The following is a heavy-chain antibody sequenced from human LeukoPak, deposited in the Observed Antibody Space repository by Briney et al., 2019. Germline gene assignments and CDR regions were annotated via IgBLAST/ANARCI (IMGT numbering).Heavy chain of an antibody. V-gene: IGHV4-59*01. CDR3: AREGRSWYAFDY. J-gene: IGHJ4*02. CDR2: IYYSGST. Sequence: PSETLSLTGTVSGGSISTYYWSWIRQPPGKGLEWIGYIYYSGSTNYNPSLKSRVTISVDTSKNQFSLKLSSVTAADTAVYYCAREGRSWYAFDYWGQGTLVTVSS. CDR1: GGSISTYY. D-gene: IGHD6-13*01.